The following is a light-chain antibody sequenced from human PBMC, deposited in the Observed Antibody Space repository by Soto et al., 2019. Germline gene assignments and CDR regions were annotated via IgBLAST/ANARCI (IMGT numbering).Light chain of an antibody. CDR1: QGISTY. V-gene: IGKV1-27*01. J-gene: IGKJ4*01. Sequence: DIQMTQSPSSLSASVGDRVTITCRASQGISTYLAWYQQKPGKVPKLLIYAASTLQSGVPSRFSGGGSGTDFTLTISSLQPEDVATYYCQKYDSAPLTFGGGTKVEIK. CDR2: AAS. CDR3: QKYDSAPLT.